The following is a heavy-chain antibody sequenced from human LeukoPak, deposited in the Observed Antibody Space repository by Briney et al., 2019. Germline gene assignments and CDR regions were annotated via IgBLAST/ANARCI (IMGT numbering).Heavy chain of an antibody. CDR2: IAYSRST. D-gene: IGHD3-10*01. CDR1: GGSISPYF. CDR3: ARDDYRGVTNFDP. Sequence: SETLSLTCSVSGGSISPYFWSWIRQPPGKGLEWIGYIAYSRSTNYNPSLKSRVTISVDTSKNQFSLRLNSVTTADTAVYYCARDDYRGVTNFDPWGQGTLVTVSS. V-gene: IGHV4-59*01. J-gene: IGHJ5*02.